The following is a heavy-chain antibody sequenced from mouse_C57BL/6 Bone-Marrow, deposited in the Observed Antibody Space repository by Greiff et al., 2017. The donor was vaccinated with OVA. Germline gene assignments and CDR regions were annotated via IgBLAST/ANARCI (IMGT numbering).Heavy chain of an antibody. CDR1: GYAFSSYW. V-gene: IGHV1-80*01. CDR2: IYPGDGDT. J-gene: IGHJ2*01. D-gene: IGHD1-1*01. CDR3: ARTHSVYYYGSTYFDY. Sequence: VKLQESGAELVKPGASVKISCKASGYAFSSYWMNWVKQRPGKGLEWIGQIYPGDGDTNYNGKFKGKATLTADKSSSTAYMQLSSLTSEDSAVYFCARTHSVYYYGSTYFDYWGQGTTLTVSS.